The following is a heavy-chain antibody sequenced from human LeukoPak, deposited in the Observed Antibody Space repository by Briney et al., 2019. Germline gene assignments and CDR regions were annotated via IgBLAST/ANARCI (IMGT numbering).Heavy chain of an antibody. CDR3: SRQVVGNDY. D-gene: IGHD3-22*01. CDR2: INHSGYT. CDR1: RESSFSNYY. Sequence: PSETLSLTCAVYRESSFSNYYWSWIRQTPGGALEWIGEINHSGYTNYNPSLKSRVTLSIDTSKNQFSLRLNSVTAADTAVYYCSRQVVGNDYWGQGTLVTVSS. V-gene: IGHV4-34*01. J-gene: IGHJ4*02.